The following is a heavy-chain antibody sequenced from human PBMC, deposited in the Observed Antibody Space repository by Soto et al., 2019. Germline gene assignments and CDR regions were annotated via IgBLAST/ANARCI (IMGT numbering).Heavy chain of an antibody. CDR2: ISYDGSNK. CDR1: GFTFSSYA. Sequence: GGSLRLSCEASGFTFSSYAMHWVRQAPGKGLEWVAVISYDGSNKYYADFVKGRLSISRDNSKNTLYLQMNSLRAEDTAVYYCARGGKGLPPPNMFAPCGHGTLVTV. V-gene: IGHV3-30*04. CDR3: ARGGKGLPPPNMFAP. D-gene: IGHD3-16*01. J-gene: IGHJ5*02.